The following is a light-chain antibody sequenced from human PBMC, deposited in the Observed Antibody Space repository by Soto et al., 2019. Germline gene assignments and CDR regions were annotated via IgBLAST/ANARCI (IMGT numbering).Light chain of an antibody. CDR3: SSYTSSNSFV. V-gene: IGLV2-14*01. CDR1: SSDVGGYNY. J-gene: IGLJ1*01. Sequence: QSVLTQPASVSGPPGQSITISCTGTSSDVGGYNYVSWYQQHPGKAPKLMIFDVSNRPSGVSNRFSGSKSGNTASLTISGLQAEDEADYYCSSYTSSNSFVFGTGTKVTV. CDR2: DVS.